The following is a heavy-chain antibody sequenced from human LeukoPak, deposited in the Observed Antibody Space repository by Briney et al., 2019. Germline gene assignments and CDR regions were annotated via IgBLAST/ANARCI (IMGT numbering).Heavy chain of an antibody. V-gene: IGHV3-66*02. Sequence: GGSLRLSCAASGFTVSSNYMSWVRQAPGKGLEWVSVIYSGGSTYYADSVKGRFTISRDNSKNTLYLQMNSLGAEDTAVYYCARVWGGVNFDYWGQGTLVTVSS. J-gene: IGHJ4*02. D-gene: IGHD3-16*01. CDR2: IYSGGST. CDR3: ARVWGGVNFDY. CDR1: GFTVSSNY.